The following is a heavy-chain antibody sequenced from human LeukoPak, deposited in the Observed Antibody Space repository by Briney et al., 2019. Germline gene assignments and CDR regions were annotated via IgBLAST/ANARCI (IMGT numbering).Heavy chain of an antibody. V-gene: IGHV3-30*02. J-gene: IGHJ3*02. D-gene: IGHD1-26*01. CDR2: IRYDGSNK. CDR1: GFTFSSYA. CDR3: AKDPSLYSGSYLPI. Sequence: PGGSLRLSCAASGFTFSSYAMHWVRQAPGKGLEWVAFIRYDGSNKYYADSVKGRFTISRDNSKNTLYLQMNSLRAEDTAVYYCAKDPSLYSGSYLPIWGQGTMVTVSS.